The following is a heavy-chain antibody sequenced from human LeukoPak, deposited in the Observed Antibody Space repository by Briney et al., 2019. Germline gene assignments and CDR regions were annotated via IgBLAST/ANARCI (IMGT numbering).Heavy chain of an antibody. CDR3: ARSGVGYFYDNTGYYPLDY. CDR2: ISAYTGNT. CDR1: GYTFTNYG. V-gene: IGHV1-18*01. Sequence: GSVKVSCKASGYTFTNYGISWVRQAPGQGLEWMGWISAYTGNTNYAQNFKGRVTMTTDTSTSTACMELRSLRSDDTAVYYCARSGVGYFYDNTGYYPLDYWGQGTLVAVSS. D-gene: IGHD3-22*01. J-gene: IGHJ4*02.